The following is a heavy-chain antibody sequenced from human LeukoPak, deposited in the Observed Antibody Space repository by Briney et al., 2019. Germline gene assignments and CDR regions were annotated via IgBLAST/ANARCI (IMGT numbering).Heavy chain of an antibody. V-gene: IGHV2-5*02. CDR1: GFSLSTNDVG. Sequence: VSGPTLLKLTQTLTLTCTFSGFSLSTNDVGVGWIRQPPGEALEWLALIYWDDDKRYSPSQKSRLTITKDTSKNQVVLTMANMDPADTATYYCAFSKYSRSDFDSWGQGTLVTVSS. D-gene: IGHD6-6*01. CDR3: AFSKYSRSDFDS. J-gene: IGHJ4*02. CDR2: IYWDDDK.